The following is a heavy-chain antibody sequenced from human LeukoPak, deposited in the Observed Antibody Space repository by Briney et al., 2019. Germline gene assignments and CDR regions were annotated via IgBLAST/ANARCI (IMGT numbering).Heavy chain of an antibody. V-gene: IGHV3-23*01. J-gene: IGHJ4*02. CDR3: AKDPQNYYDSSTFDY. CDR1: GFTFSSCA. CDR2: ISGSGGST. Sequence: GGSLRLSCAASGFTFSSCAMSWVRQAPGKGLEWVSAISGSGGSTYYADSVKGRLTISRDNSKNTLYLQMNSLRAEDTAVYYCAKDPQNYYDSSTFDYWGQGTLVTVSS. D-gene: IGHD3-22*01.